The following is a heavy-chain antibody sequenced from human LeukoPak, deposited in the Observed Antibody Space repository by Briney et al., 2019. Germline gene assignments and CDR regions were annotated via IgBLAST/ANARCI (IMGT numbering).Heavy chain of an antibody. CDR2: ISSSGSTI. CDR3: ARIGTSSSWYGVVDWLDP. V-gene: IGHV3-11*01. Sequence: GGSLRLSCAASGFTFSDYYMSWIRQAPGKGLEWVSYISSSGSTIYYADSVKGRFTISRDNAKNSLYLQMNSLRAEDTAVYYCARIGTSSSWYGVVDWLDPWGQGTLVTVSS. J-gene: IGHJ5*02. CDR1: GFTFSDYY. D-gene: IGHD6-13*01.